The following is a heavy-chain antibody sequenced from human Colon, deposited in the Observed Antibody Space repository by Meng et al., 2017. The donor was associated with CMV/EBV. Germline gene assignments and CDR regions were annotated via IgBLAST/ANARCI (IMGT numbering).Heavy chain of an antibody. CDR3: ARLLGRLVGASSDVDR. CDR2: LYSGGSM. CDR1: GFSVSSKY. Sequence: GESLKISCAVSGFSVSSKYMSWVRQAPGKGPEWVAVLYSGGSMYYADSVKGRFAISRDKSSLFLQINSLRADDTAVYYCARLLGRLVGASSDVDRWGQGTLVTVSS. J-gene: IGHJ5*02. V-gene: IGHV3-66*02. D-gene: IGHD1-26*01.